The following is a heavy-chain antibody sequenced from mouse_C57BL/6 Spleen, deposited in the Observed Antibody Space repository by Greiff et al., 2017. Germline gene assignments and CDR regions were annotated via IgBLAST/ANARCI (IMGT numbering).Heavy chain of an antibody. J-gene: IGHJ2*01. D-gene: IGHD4-1*01. Sequence: EVQLQQSGPELVKPGASVKISCKASGYTFTDYYMNWVKQSHGKSLEWIGDINPNNGGTSYNQKFKGKATLTVDKSSSTAYMELRSLTSEDAAVYYCAITGTLDYWGQGTTLTVSS. CDR2: INPNNGGT. V-gene: IGHV1-26*01. CDR1: GYTFTDYY. CDR3: AITGTLDY.